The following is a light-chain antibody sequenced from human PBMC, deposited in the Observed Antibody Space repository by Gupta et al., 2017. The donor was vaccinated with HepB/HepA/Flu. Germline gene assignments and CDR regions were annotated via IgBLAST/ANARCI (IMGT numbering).Light chain of an antibody. CDR1: QSVLHSSTNEQH. CDR3: QQYYNLPRS. Sequence: DIVMTQSLESLTVPLGEGATINCRSSQSVLHSSTNEQHLAWFQVKPGQSPRLLIYRSSTRESGVPDRFSGGGSGTDFTLTISSVQAEDVAVYYCQQYYNLPRSFGPGTKLKI. V-gene: IGKV4-1*01. CDR2: RSS. J-gene: IGKJ2*04.